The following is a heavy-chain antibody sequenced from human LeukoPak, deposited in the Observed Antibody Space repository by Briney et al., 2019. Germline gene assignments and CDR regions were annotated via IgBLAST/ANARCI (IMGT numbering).Heavy chain of an antibody. Sequence: GASVNVSCKVSGYALTELSMRWVRQAPGKGLEWVGGLGPEDDETIYEQKVQGRATMTENTSTDTAYMQLSSLRPEDRAGYDCATLLWFGELFGWFDPWGQGTLVTVSS. CDR1: GYALTELS. CDR3: ATLLWFGELFGWFDP. CDR2: LGPEDDET. J-gene: IGHJ5*02. V-gene: IGHV1-24*01. D-gene: IGHD3-10*01.